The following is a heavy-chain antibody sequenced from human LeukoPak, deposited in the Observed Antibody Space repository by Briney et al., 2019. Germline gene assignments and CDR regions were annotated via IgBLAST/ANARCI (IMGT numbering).Heavy chain of an antibody. Sequence: GRSLRLSCAASGFTFSSYGMHWVRQAPGKGLEWVAVISYDGSNKYYADSVKGRFTISRDNSKNTLYLQMNSLRAEDTAVYYCARELALPDPDAFDIWGQGTMVTVSS. J-gene: IGHJ3*02. V-gene: IGHV3-30*03. CDR1: GFTFSSYG. CDR3: ARELALPDPDAFDI. D-gene: IGHD2-2*01. CDR2: ISYDGSNK.